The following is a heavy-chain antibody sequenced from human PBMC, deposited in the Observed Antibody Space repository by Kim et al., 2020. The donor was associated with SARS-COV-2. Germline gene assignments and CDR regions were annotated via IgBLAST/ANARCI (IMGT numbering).Heavy chain of an antibody. J-gene: IGHJ4*02. V-gene: IGHV4-34*01. D-gene: IGHD6-19*01. CDR3: ARVRYSSAWLTDY. Sequence: YNPSLKSRVTISVDTSKNQFSLKRNSVTAADTAVYYCARVRYSSAWLTDYWGQGTLVTVSS.